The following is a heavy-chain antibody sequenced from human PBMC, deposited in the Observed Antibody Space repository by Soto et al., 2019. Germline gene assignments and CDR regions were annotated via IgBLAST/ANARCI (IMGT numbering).Heavy chain of an antibody. J-gene: IGHJ6*02. CDR2: IIPIFGTA. CDR1: GGTFSSYS. Sequence: ASVNVSCKSSGGTFSSYSMSWVRQAPGQGLECMGGIIPIFGTANYAQKFQGRVTITADESTSTAYMELSSLRSEDTAVYYCARDAYYYGSRSYYNVYGMDVWGQGTTVTVSS. V-gene: IGHV1-69*13. CDR3: ARDAYYYGSRSYYNVYGMDV. D-gene: IGHD3-10*01.